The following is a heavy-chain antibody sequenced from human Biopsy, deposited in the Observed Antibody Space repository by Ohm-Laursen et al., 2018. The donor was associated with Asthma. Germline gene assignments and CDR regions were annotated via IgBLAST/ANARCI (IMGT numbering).Heavy chain of an antibody. CDR1: GFTLGGYA. D-gene: IGHD3-10*01. J-gene: IGHJ4*02. V-gene: IGHV3-23*01. CDR3: AKDERLYYGSDSKYMQPVPLGD. Sequence: SLRLSCAPSGFTLGGYAMSWARQAPGKGLEWVSTISPDGRRAHGPDSFRGRFTISRDNSRDTLYLQIRSLRADDTAVYYCAKDERLYYGSDSKYMQPVPLGDWGQGTLVTVSS. CDR2: ISPDGRRA.